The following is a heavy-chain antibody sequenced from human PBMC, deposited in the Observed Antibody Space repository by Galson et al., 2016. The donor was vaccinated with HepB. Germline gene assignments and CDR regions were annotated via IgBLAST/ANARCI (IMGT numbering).Heavy chain of an antibody. J-gene: IGHJ6*02. Sequence: SVKVSCKASGYTFTSFGLNWVRQAPGQGLEWMGGINTNTGKPTYAQGFTGRFVFSLDTSVSTAHLQISSLKAEDTAVYYCARTGDYDLWGGNYGGESHYYSLDGWGQGTTVTVTS. CDR3: ARTGDYDLWGGNYGGESHYYSLDG. V-gene: IGHV7-4-1*02. D-gene: IGHD3-3*01. CDR1: GYTFTSFG. CDR2: INTNTGKP.